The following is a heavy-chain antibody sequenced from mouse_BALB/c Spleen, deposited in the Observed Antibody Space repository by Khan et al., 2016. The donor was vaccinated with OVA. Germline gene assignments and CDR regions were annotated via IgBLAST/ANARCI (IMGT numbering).Heavy chain of an antibody. J-gene: IGHJ3*01. V-gene: IGHV1-4*01. CDR2: INPSSGYT. D-gene: IGHD2-14*01. CDR3: ARDGAYYRNDGWFAY. CDR1: GYTFTSYT. Sequence: QVQLKQSGAELARPGASVKMSCKASGYTFTSYTIHWIKQRPGQGLEWIGYINPSSGYTNYNQKFKDKATLTADKSSTTAYMQLSSLTSDDSAVYYCARDGAYYRNDGWFAYGGQGTRVTVSA.